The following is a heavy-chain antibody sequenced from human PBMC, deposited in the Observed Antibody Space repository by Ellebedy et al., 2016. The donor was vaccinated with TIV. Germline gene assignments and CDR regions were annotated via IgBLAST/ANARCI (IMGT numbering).Heavy chain of an antibody. CDR3: AREMVAPGPDDYYYGMDV. J-gene: IGHJ6*02. CDR2: VWYDGNYK. CDR1: GFTFMSYG. Sequence: GESLKISCAASGFTFMSYGMHWVRQAPGKGLEWVAVVWYDGNYKRVADSVRGRFTISRDNSKSTISLQMNSLRAEDTAIYYCAREMVAPGPDDYYYGMDVWGQGTTVTVSS. V-gene: IGHV3-33*01. D-gene: IGHD2-15*01.